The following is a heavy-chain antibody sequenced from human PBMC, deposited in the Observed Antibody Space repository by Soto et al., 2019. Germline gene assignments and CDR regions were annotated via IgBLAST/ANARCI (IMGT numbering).Heavy chain of an antibody. J-gene: IGHJ4*02. V-gene: IGHV3-23*01. D-gene: IGHD1-1*01. CDR1: GFTFSNFA. CDR2: ISGSGDDT. CDR3: ANPIPKTGTTFGF. Sequence: QLLESGGGFVQPGGSLRLSCVASGFTFSNFAMAWVLQAPGEGLEWGSAISGSGDDTFYADSMKGRFTISRDNSKDTLYLQINSLRAEDTAVYYCANPIPKTGTTFGFWGQGTLVTVSS.